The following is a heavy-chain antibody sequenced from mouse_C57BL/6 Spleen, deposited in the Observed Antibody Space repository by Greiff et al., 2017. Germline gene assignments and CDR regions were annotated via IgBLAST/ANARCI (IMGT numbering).Heavy chain of an antibody. V-gene: IGHV1-4*01. CDR3: ARGYYEYYYAMDY. CDR1: GYTFTSYT. D-gene: IGHD2-3*01. Sequence: QVHVKQSGAELARPGASVKMSCKASGYTFTSYTMHWVKQRPGQGLEWIGYINPSSGYTKYNQKFKDKATLTADKSSSTAYMQLSSLTSEDSAVYYCARGYYEYYYAMDYWGQGTSVTVSS. J-gene: IGHJ4*01. CDR2: INPSSGYT.